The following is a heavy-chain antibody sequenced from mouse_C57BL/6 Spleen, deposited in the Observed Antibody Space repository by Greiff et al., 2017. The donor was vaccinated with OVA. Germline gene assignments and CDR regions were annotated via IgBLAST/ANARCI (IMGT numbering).Heavy chain of an antibody. CDR1: GYTFTDYY. V-gene: IGHV1-76*01. D-gene: IGHD1-1*01. J-gene: IGHJ4*01. Sequence: VMLVESGAELVRPGASVKLSCKASGYTFTDYYINWVKQRPGQGLEWIARIYPGSGNTYYNEKFKGKATLTAEKSSSTAYMQLSSLTSEDSAVYFCARSYSLYAMDYWGQGTSVTVSS. CDR2: IYPGSGNT. CDR3: ARSYSLYAMDY.